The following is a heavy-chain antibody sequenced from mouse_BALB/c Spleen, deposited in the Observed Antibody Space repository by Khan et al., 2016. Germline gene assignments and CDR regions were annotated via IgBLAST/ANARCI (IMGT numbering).Heavy chain of an antibody. D-gene: IGHD2-13*01. J-gene: IGHJ4*01. CDR1: EYTFTNYG. CDR2: INTNTGEP. Sequence: QIQLVQSGPELKKPGETVKISCKASEYTFTNYGMNWVKQAPGKGLKWMGWINTNTGEPTYADEFKGRFAFSLEASASTAYLQLNNLKNEASATYYCARTGDCPYYAMDYLGQGISVTVSS. V-gene: IGHV9-3*02. CDR3: ARTGDCPYYAMDY.